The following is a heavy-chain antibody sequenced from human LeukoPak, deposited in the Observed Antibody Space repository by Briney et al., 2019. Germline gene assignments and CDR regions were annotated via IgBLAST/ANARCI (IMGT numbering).Heavy chain of an antibody. CDR1: GGSISSFY. D-gene: IGHD1-26*01. CDR3: ARREAFDV. J-gene: IGHJ3*01. V-gene: IGHV4-59*01. CDR2: VHNSGTT. Sequence: SETLSLTCTVSGGSISSFYWSWIRQPPGKGLEWIGYVHNSGTTNYSPSLKRRVTISVDTSKNQFSLRLSSVTAADTAVYYCARREAFDVRGQGTMVTVSS.